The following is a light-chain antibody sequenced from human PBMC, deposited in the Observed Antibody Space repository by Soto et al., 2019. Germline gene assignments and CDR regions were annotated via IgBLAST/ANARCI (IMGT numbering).Light chain of an antibody. J-gene: IGKJ2*01. CDR1: QSISSW. CDR2: DAS. CDR3: QQYNSYLYT. V-gene: IGKV1-5*01. Sequence: DIQMTQSPSTLSASVGDRVTITCRASQSISSWLAWYQQKPGKAPKLLIYDASSLESGVPSRFIGSGSGTEFTLTISSLQPHDFATYYCQQYNSYLYTFGQGTKLEIK.